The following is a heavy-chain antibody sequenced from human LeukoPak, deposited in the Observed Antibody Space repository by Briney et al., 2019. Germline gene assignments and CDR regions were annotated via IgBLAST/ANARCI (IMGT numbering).Heavy chain of an antibody. D-gene: IGHD6-13*01. CDR3: AKGGIAAAGTFDP. CDR1: GFTFSSYG. V-gene: IGHV3-30*18. CDR2: ISYDGSNK. Sequence: GGSLRLSCAASGFTFSSYGMHWVRQAPGKGLEWVAVISYDGSNKYYADSVKGRFTISRDNSKNTLYLQMNSLRAEDTAVYYCAKGGIAAAGTFDPWGQGTLVTVSS. J-gene: IGHJ5*02.